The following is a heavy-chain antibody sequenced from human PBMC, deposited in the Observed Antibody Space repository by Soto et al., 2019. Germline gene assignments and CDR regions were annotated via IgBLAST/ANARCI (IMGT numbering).Heavy chain of an antibody. CDR1: GDSYSISTYS. J-gene: IGHJ4*02. Sequence: SETLSLTCNMSGDSYSISTYSWSWIRQPPGKALQWIGFIYQSGVTSYNPSLASRVSISLDRSNNQCSLKLKSVTAADTAVYYCARGLSTHIAVAGMGYFDSWGQGTLVTVSS. CDR2: IYQSGVT. CDR3: ARGLSTHIAVAGMGYFDS. V-gene: IGHV4-30-2*01. D-gene: IGHD6-19*01.